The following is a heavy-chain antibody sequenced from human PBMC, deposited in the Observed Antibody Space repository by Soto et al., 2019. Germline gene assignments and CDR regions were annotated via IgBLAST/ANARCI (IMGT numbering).Heavy chain of an antibody. J-gene: IGHJ5*02. V-gene: IGHV4-61*01. CDR3: ARNMWGDLYSSSWYGPVWFDP. CDR1: GGSVSSGSYY. CDR2: IYYSGST. Sequence: QVQLQESGPGLVKPSETLSLTCTVSGGSVSSGSYYWSWIRQPPGKGLEWIGYIYYSGSTNYNPSLQSRVTISVDTSKNQFSLKLSSVTAADTAVYYCARNMWGDLYSSSWYGPVWFDPWGQGTLVTVSS. D-gene: IGHD6-13*01.